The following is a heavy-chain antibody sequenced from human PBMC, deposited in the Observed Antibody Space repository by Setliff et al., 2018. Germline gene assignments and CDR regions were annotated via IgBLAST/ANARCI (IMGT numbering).Heavy chain of an antibody. V-gene: IGHV4-39*01. J-gene: IGHJ5*02. CDR3: ARLGSARYDSSGYYPDNWFDP. Sequence: SETLSLTCTVSGGSISSYYWGWIRQPPGKGLEWIGSIYYSGSTYYNPSLKSRVTISVDTSKNQFSLKLSSVIAADTAVYYCARLGSARYDSSGYYPDNWFDPWGQGTLVTVSS. CDR1: GGSISSYY. D-gene: IGHD3-22*01. CDR2: IYYSGST.